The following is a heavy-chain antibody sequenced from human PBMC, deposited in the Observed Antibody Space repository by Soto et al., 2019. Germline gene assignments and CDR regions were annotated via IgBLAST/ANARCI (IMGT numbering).Heavy chain of an antibody. D-gene: IGHD5-12*01. V-gene: IGHV3-33*01. CDR3: VRGRARSSDYDLAY. CDR2: IWYDVRNK. J-gene: IGHJ4*02. CDR1: GFLFNDYG. Sequence: QVQLVESGGGVVQPGRSLRLSCIASGFLFNDYGMHWVRQAPGQGLAWVAGIWYDVRNKYNADSVKGRLTTPRDNTRNTVGLEVTSRRVDDTAVDYCVRGRARSSDYDLAYWGQGTQVPVSS.